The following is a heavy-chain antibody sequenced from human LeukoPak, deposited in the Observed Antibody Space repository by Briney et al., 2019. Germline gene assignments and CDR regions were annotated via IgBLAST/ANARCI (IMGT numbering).Heavy chain of an antibody. J-gene: IGHJ4*02. CDR2: INPNSGGT. D-gene: IGHD2-2*02. CDR3: ARDNRRTPAAISLLCY. CDR1: GYTFTGYY. Sequence: ASVKVSCKASGYTFTGYYMHWVRQAPGQGLEWMGWINPNSGGTNYAQKFQGRVTMTRDTSISTAYMELSRLRSDDTAVYYCARDNRRTPAAISLLCYWGQGTLVTVSS. V-gene: IGHV1-2*02.